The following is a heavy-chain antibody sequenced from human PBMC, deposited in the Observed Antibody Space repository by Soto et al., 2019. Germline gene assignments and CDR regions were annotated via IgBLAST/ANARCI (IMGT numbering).Heavy chain of an antibody. CDR1: GFDVSTNH. V-gene: IGHV3-66*01. J-gene: IGHJ6*02. D-gene: IGHD3-16*01. CDR3: VRNYGAV. Sequence: GGSLRLSCAVSGFDVSTNHMTWVRQAPGKGLEWVSIIYSGGATDYADSVKGRLTISRDNSKNTLHLQMNSLRGEDTAKYYCVRNYGAVWGQGTTVTVSS. CDR2: IYSGGAT.